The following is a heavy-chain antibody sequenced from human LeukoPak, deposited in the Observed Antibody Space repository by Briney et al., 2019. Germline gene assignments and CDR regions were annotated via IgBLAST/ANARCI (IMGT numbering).Heavy chain of an antibody. CDR2: ISGSGGTI. CDR3: AKDGEDISDYPRGIFDY. D-gene: IGHD4-17*01. Sequence: GGSLRLSCVASAFTFSNYAVTWVRQAPGKGLEWVSIISGSGGTIYYADSVKGRFTISRDNSKNTLYLQMNSLRAEDTAVYYCAKDGEDISDYPRGIFDYWGQGALVTVSS. CDR1: AFTFSNYA. V-gene: IGHV3-23*01. J-gene: IGHJ4*02.